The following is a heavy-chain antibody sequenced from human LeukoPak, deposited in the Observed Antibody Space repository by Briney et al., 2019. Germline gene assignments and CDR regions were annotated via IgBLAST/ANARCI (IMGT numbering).Heavy chain of an antibody. J-gene: IGHJ4*02. Sequence: GGSLGLSCAASGFTFSSYGMHWVRQAPGKGLEWVAVIWYDGSNKYYADSVKGRFTISRDNSKNTLYLQMNSLRAEDTAVYYCARDVLDYGYIDYWGQGTLVTVSS. CDR1: GFTFSSYG. CDR2: IWYDGSNK. V-gene: IGHV3-33*01. CDR3: ARDVLDYGYIDY. D-gene: IGHD4/OR15-4a*01.